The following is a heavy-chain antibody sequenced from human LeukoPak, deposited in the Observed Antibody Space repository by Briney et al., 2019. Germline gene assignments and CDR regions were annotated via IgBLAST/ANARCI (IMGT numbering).Heavy chain of an antibody. V-gene: IGHV3-23*01. Sequence: GGSLRLSCAASGFTFSSYAMHWVRQAPGKGLEWVSAISGSGGSTYYADSVKGRFTISRDNSKNTLYLQMNSLRAEDTAVYYCAREQLDLYYFDYWGQGTLVTVSS. CDR3: AREQLDLYYFDY. CDR1: GFTFSSYA. J-gene: IGHJ4*02. CDR2: ISGSGGST. D-gene: IGHD3/OR15-3a*01.